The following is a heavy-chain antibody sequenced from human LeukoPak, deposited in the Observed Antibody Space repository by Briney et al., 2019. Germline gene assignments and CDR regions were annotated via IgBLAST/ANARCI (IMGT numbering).Heavy chain of an antibody. CDR3: ARDGVGLGYYDIP. J-gene: IGHJ5*02. Sequence: GSLRLSCAASGFTFSSYAMHWVRQAPGKGLEWVAVISYDGSNKYYADSVKGRFTISRDNSKNTLYLQMNSLRAEDTAVYYCARDGVGLGYYDIPWGQGTLVTVSS. V-gene: IGHV3-30*04. CDR2: ISYDGSNK. CDR1: GFTFSSYA. D-gene: IGHD3-22*01.